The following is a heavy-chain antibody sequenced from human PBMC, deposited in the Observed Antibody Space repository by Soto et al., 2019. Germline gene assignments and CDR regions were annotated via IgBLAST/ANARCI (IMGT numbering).Heavy chain of an antibody. CDR2: ISYDGSNK. Sequence: QVQLVESGGGVVQPGRSLRLSCAASGFTFSSYAMHWVRQAPGKGLEWVAVISYDGSNKYYADSVKGRFTISRDNSKNTLSLQMHRLRAEDTAVYYCARNNSYYDSSGYCYYYYYGMDVWGQGTTVTVSS. V-gene: IGHV3-30-3*01. CDR1: GFTFSSYA. J-gene: IGHJ6*02. CDR3: ARNNSYYDSSGYCYYYYYGMDV. D-gene: IGHD3-22*01.